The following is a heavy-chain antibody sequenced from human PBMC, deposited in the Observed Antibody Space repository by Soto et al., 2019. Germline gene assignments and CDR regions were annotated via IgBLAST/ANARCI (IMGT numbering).Heavy chain of an antibody. CDR2: INAGNGNT. D-gene: IGHD1-1*01. CDR3: ARAHLGSDRYTLEPFDP. V-gene: IGHV1-18*04. CDR1: GYTFTSYG. J-gene: IGHJ5*02. Sequence: ASVKVSCKASGYTFTSYGISWVRQAPGQGLEWMGWINAGNGNTKYAQKFQGRVTINPDTSKNQFSLQLSSVIPEDTAVYYCARAHLGSDRYTLEPFDPWGQGTLVTVSS.